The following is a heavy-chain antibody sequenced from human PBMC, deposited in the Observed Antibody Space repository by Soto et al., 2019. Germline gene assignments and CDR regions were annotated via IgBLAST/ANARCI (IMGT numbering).Heavy chain of an antibody. J-gene: IGHJ3*01. D-gene: IGHD6-13*01. CDR3: TRPIITTAGTDAFDL. CDR1: RYTFTSYY. Sequence: QVQLVQSGAVVKKPGASVRVSCKASRYTFTSYYIHWVRQAPGHGPEWMGMISPSSGGTDYAQKFQGRVTMTRNTSTSPVYMELSSLRSEDTAVYYCTRPIITTAGTDAFDLWVQGTLVTVSS. CDR2: ISPSSGGT. V-gene: IGHV1-46*03.